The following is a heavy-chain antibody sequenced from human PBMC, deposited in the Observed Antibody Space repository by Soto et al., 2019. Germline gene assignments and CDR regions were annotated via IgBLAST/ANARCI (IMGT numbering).Heavy chain of an antibody. J-gene: IGHJ6*02. V-gene: IGHV1-46*01. D-gene: IGHD3-10*01. CDR1: GYTFTSYY. CDR2: INPSGGST. Sequence: ASVKVSCKASGYTFTSYYMHWVRQAPGQGLEWMGIINPSGGSTSDAQKFQGRVTMTRDTSTSTVYMELSSLGSEDTAVYYCARVALWFGELLLGHYGMDVWGQGTTVTVSS. CDR3: ARVALWFGELLLGHYGMDV.